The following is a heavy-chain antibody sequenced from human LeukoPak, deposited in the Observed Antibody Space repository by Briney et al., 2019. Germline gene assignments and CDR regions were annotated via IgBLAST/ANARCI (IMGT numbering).Heavy chain of an antibody. Sequence: GGSLRLSCAASGFTFSSYAMSWVRQAPGKGLEWVSAISGGGGSTYYADSVKGRFTISRDNSKNTLYLQMNSLRAEDTAVYYCVYYYDFWSGYWDYWGQGTLVTVSS. CDR1: GFTFSSYA. D-gene: IGHD3-3*01. CDR3: VYYYDFWSGYWDY. CDR2: ISGGGGST. V-gene: IGHV3-23*01. J-gene: IGHJ4*02.